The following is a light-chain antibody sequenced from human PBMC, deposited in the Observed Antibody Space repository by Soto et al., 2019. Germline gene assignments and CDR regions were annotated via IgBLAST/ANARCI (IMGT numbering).Light chain of an antibody. J-gene: IGKJ1*01. V-gene: IGKV1-39*01. CDR2: AAS. CDR1: QGISTY. CDR3: QQSYSTTWT. Sequence: DIQMTQSPSSLSASVGDRVTITCRASQGISTYLNWYQQKPGKAPKLLIYAASSLQSGVPSSFSGSRSETDFTLTISSLQPEDFATYSCQQSYSTTWTFGQGTKVEIK.